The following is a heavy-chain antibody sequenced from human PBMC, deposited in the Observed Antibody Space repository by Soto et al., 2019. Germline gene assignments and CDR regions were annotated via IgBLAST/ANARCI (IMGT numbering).Heavy chain of an antibody. CDR3: ARRVGYCGGDCYPDY. J-gene: IGHJ4*02. D-gene: IGHD2-21*02. Sequence: ASVKVSCKASGYTFTSYGISWVRQAPGQGLEWMGWISAYNGNTNYAQKLQGRVTMTTDTSTSTAYMELRSLRSDDTAVYYCARRVGYCGGDCYPDYLGQGTLVTVSS. CDR1: GYTFTSYG. CDR2: ISAYNGNT. V-gene: IGHV1-18*01.